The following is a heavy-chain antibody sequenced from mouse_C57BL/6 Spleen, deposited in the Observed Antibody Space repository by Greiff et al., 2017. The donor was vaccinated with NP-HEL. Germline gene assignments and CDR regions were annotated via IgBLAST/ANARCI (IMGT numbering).Heavy chain of an antibody. J-gene: IGHJ3*01. CDR1: GFSLTSYG. V-gene: IGHV2-6*01. CDR2: IWGVGST. CDR3: ASGGTRFAY. Sequence: VQLQESGPGLVAPSQSLSITCTVSGFSLTSYGVDWVRQSPGKGLEWLGVIWGVGSTNYNSALKSRLSISKDNSKSQVFLKMNSLQTDDTAMYYCASGGTRFAYWGQGTLVTVSA. D-gene: IGHD3-3*01.